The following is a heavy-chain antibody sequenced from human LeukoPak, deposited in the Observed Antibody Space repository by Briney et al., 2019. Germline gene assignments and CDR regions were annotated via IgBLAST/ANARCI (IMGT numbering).Heavy chain of an antibody. CDR3: ARRITIFGVVIIRYFDY. Sequence: GFLRLSCAASGFTFSSYWMSWVRQAPGKGLQWVANIKQDGSEKYYVDSLKGRFTISRDNAKNSLYLQMNSLRAEDTAVYYCARRITIFGVVIIRYFDYWGQGTLVTVSS. J-gene: IGHJ4*02. CDR2: IKQDGSEK. CDR1: GFTFSSYW. D-gene: IGHD3-3*01. V-gene: IGHV3-7*03.